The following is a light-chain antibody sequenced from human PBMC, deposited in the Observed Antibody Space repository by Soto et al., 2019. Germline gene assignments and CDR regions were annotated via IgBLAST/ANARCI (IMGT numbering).Light chain of an antibody. CDR2: GAS. V-gene: IGKV3-15*01. CDR3: QQYRNWPRT. CDR1: QSVDIN. J-gene: IGKJ1*01. Sequence: IVLTQSPTTLSVSPRARVTLSCRASQSVDINLAWYQQKPGQAPRLLIYGASTRATDMPGRFSGRGSGTEFTLTINSLQSEDFAVYYCQQYRNWPRTFGQGTKVDI.